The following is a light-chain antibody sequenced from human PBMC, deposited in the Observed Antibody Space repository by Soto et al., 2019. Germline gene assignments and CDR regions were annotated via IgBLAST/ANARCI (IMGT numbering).Light chain of an antibody. CDR2: WAS. J-gene: IGKJ5*01. CDR3: QQYGSSPIT. Sequence: EMVMTQSKESLAVSLGERATIHCKSSQSVLYSAKNKNFLTWYQQKPGQPPKLLIYWASTRESGVPDRFSGSGSGTDFTLTISRLEPEDFAVYYCQQYGSSPITFGQGTLLEV. V-gene: IGKV4-1*01. CDR1: QSVLYSAKNKNF.